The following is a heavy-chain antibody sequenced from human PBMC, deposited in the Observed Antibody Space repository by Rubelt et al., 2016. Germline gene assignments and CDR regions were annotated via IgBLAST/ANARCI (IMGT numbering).Heavy chain of an antibody. D-gene: IGHD5-24*01. V-gene: IGHV4-4*07. CDR1: GGSISSYY. CDR3: SRAGRRLQGGDYYYAMDV. J-gene: IGHJ6*02. Sequence: QVQLQESGPGLVKPSETLSLTCTVSGGSISSYYWSWIRQPAGKGLEWIGRIYTSGSTNYNPSLKSRVTMSVDTSKNQFSLKLSSVTAADTAVYFCSRAGRRLQGGDYYYAMDVGGQGTTVTVAS. CDR2: IYTSGST.